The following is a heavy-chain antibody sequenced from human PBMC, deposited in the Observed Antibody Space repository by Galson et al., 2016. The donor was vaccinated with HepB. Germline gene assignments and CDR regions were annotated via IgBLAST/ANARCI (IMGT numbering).Heavy chain of an antibody. J-gene: IGHJ4*02. CDR3: ATDLCSLTSCYPSSLLRARHF. CDR2: LKSQTDGGTI. V-gene: IGHV3-15*01. Sequence: SLRLSCAASGFTFSNAWMSWVRQAPGKGLEWVGRLKSQTDGGTIDYAAPVKGRFTISRDDSNNTLYLQMNSLKAEDSAFYYCATDLCSLTSCYPSSLLRARHFWGQGTLVTVSS. CDR1: GFTFSNAW. D-gene: IGHD2-2*01.